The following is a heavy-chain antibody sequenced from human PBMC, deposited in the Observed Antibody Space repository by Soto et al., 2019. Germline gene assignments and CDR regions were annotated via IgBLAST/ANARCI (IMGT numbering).Heavy chain of an antibody. CDR1: GFTFSSYS. J-gene: IGHJ4*02. CDR2: ISSSSSTI. Sequence: EVQLVESGGGLVQPGGSLRLSCAASGFTFSSYSMNWVRQAPGKGLEWVSYISSSSSTIYYADSVKGRFTISRDNAKNSLYLQMNSLRAEDTAVYYCARDYRFHYYDSSGYGFDYWGQGTLVTVSS. D-gene: IGHD3-22*01. CDR3: ARDYRFHYYDSSGYGFDY. V-gene: IGHV3-48*01.